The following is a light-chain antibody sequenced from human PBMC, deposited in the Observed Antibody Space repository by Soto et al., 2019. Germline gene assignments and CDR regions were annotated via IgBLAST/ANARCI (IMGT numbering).Light chain of an antibody. Sequence: QSALTQPASVSGSPGQSITISCTGTSGDVGGYNYVSWYQQHPGKAPKLMIYEVSNRPSGVSDRFSGSKSGNRASLTISGLQAEDKADYYCSSYSSSSTLCVFGTGTKLTVL. CDR1: SGDVGGYNY. CDR3: SSYSSSSTLCV. CDR2: EVS. V-gene: IGLV2-14*01. J-gene: IGLJ1*01.